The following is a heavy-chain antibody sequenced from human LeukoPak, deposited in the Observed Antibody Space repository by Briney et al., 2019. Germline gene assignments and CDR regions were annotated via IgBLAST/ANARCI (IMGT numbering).Heavy chain of an antibody. CDR1: GYSFTSYD. D-gene: IGHD1-26*01. CDR2: INPNSGGT. Sequence: ASVKVSCKASGYSFTSYDINWARQAPGQGLEWMGRINPNSGGTNYAQKFQGRVTTTRDTSISTAYMELSRLRSDDTAVYYCARVGATAQDGMDVWGQGTTVTVSS. V-gene: IGHV1-2*06. CDR3: ARVGATAQDGMDV. J-gene: IGHJ6*02.